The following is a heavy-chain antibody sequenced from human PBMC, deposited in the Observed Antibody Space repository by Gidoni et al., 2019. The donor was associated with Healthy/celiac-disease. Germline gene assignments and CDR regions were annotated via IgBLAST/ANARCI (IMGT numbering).Heavy chain of an antibody. CDR2: IYPGDSET. V-gene: IGHV5-51*01. D-gene: IGHD3-22*01. Sequence: EVQLVQSGAEVKKPGESLKISCKGSGYSFTSYWIGWVRQMPGKGLEWMGIIYPGDSETRYSPSFQGQVTISADKSISTAYLQWSSLKASDTAMYYCARRVGDSSGYHDAFDIWGQGTMVTVSS. CDR3: ARRVGDSSGYHDAFDI. J-gene: IGHJ3*02. CDR1: GYSFTSYW.